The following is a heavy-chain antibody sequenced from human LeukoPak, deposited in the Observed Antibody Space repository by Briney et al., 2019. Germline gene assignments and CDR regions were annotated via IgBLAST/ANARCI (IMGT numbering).Heavy chain of an antibody. Sequence: GGSLRLSCAASGFTFSSYGMHWVRQAPGKGLEWVAAISYDGRNKEYVDSVTGRFTISRDNSKNTLYLQMNSLRAEDTAVYYCARGYYYGSDGMDVWGQGTTVTVSS. V-gene: IGHV3-30*03. CDR2: ISYDGRNK. J-gene: IGHJ6*02. CDR1: GFTFSSYG. D-gene: IGHD3-10*01. CDR3: ARGYYYGSDGMDV.